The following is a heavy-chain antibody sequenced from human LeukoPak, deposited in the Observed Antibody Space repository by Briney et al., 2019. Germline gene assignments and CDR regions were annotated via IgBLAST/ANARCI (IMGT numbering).Heavy chain of an antibody. CDR1: GYTLTSYG. J-gene: IGHJ5*02. D-gene: IGHD6-19*01. Sequence: EASVKVSCKASGYTLTSYGISWVREAPGQGLEWMGWISAYNGNTNYAQKLQGRVTMTTDTSTSTAYMELRSLRSDDTAVYYCASNVAVAGDYNWSDPWGQGTLVTVSS. CDR2: ISAYNGNT. CDR3: ASNVAVAGDYNWSDP. V-gene: IGHV1-18*01.